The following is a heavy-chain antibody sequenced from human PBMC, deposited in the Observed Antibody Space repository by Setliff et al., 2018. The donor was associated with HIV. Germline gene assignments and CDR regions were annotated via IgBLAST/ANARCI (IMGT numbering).Heavy chain of an antibody. CDR3: VRGVQSPPHYSYY. CDR2: IIPILGVA. J-gene: IGHJ6*03. Sequence: SVKVSCKASRSTFNSHTINWVRQAPGQGLDWMGRIIPILGVANYAQRFQGKVTITADKSTSTAYMELTSLRFDDTAMYYCVRGVQSPPHYSYY. V-gene: IGHV1-69*02. D-gene: IGHD3-3*01. CDR1: RSTFNSHT.